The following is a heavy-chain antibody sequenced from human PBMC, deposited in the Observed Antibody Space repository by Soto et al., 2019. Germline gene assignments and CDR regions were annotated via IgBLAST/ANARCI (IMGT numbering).Heavy chain of an antibody. J-gene: IGHJ6*02. Sequence: PGGSLRLSCAASGFTFSSYAMSWVRQAPGKGLEWVSAISGSGGSTYYADSVKGRFTISRDNSKNTLYLQMNSLRAEDTAVDYCAKFLDGDYAYYYGMDVWGQGTTVTVSS. CDR2: ISGSGGST. CDR3: AKFLDGDYAYYYGMDV. CDR1: GFTFSSYA. D-gene: IGHD4-17*01. V-gene: IGHV3-23*01.